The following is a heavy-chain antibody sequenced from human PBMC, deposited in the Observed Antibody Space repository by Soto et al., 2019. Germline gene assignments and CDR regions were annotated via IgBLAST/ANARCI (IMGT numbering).Heavy chain of an antibody. CDR1: GGSFSGXX. Sequence: QVQLQQWGAGLLKPSETLSLTCAVYGGSFSGXXXXXXXXXXXXXXXWIGEINHSGSTNYNPSLKSRVTISVDTSKNQSSLKLSSVTAADTAVYYCARDFYDILTGYYRRNFDYWGQGTLVTVSS. CDR3: ARDFYDILTGYYRRNFDY. D-gene: IGHD3-9*01. V-gene: IGHV4-34*01. CDR2: INHSGST. J-gene: IGHJ4*02.